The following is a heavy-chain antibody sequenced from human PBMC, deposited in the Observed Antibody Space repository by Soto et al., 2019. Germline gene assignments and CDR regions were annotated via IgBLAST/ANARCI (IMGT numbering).Heavy chain of an antibody. CDR1: GVSIGSTIYY. Sequence: QLQLQESGPGLVKPSETLSLTCTVSGVSIGSTIYYWGWVRQPPGKGLEWIGTLYYSGSTYYNPSLKGRVTMSVDASKNHFSLRLSSVTAADTAVNYCARHFTKTDYYFYMDVWGKGTTVTVSS. V-gene: IGHV4-39*01. J-gene: IGHJ6*03. CDR3: ARHFTKTDYYFYMDV. CDR2: LYYSGST.